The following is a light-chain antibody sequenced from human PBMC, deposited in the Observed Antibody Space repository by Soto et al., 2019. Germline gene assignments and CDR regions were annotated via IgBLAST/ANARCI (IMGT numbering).Light chain of an antibody. CDR1: SSDVGDYNY. CDR3: SSYAGSDNFVV. Sequence: QSALTQPPSASGSPGQSVTISCTGTSSDVGDYNYVSWYQQHPGKAPNLMIYEVTKRPSGVPDRFSGSKSDNTASLTVSGLQTEDEADYYCSSYAGSDNFVVFGGGTKLTVL. V-gene: IGLV2-8*01. CDR2: EVT. J-gene: IGLJ2*01.